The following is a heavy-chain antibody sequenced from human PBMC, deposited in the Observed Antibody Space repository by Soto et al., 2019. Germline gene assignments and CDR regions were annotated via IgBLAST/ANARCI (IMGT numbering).Heavy chain of an antibody. Sequence: SETLSITCAVSGGSISSGGYSWSWIRQPPGKGLEWIGYIYHSGSTYYNPSLKSRVTISVDRSKNQFSLKLSSVTAADTAVYYCAREDGSGSYSWFDPWGQGTLVTVSS. J-gene: IGHJ5*02. V-gene: IGHV4-30-2*01. CDR2: IYHSGST. CDR3: AREDGSGSYSWFDP. CDR1: GGSISSGGYS. D-gene: IGHD3-10*01.